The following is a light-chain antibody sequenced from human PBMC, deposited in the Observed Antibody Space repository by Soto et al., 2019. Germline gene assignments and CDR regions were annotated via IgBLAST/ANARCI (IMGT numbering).Light chain of an antibody. J-gene: IGKJ1*01. Sequence: IVMTQSPATLSVSPGEKATLSCRASQTVYNNLAWYQQKPGQAPRLLVYFASTRATGVPARFSGSGSGTEFSLTISSLQSEDFAVYFCQQYGGSPPTFGQGTKVEIK. CDR3: QQYGGSPPT. V-gene: IGKV3D-15*02. CDR1: QTVYNN. CDR2: FAS.